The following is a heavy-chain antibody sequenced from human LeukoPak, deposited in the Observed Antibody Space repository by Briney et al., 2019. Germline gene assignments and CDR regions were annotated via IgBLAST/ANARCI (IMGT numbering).Heavy chain of an antibody. CDR1: GFTFGSYA. CDR2: ISADGGSA. V-gene: IGHV3-23*01. J-gene: IGHJ4*02. CDR3: ARDRNFPRDQFDY. Sequence: PGGSLRLSCAASGFTFGSYALSWVRQAPGKGLESVSAISADGGSAWYAGSVRGRSTISRDNSKNTVYLQMNTLRAEDTAVYFCARDRNFPRDQFDYWGQGTLVTVSS. D-gene: IGHD4-11*01.